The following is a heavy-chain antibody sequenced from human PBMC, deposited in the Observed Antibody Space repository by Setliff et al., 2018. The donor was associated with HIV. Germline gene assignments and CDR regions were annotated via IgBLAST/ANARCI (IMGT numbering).Heavy chain of an antibody. CDR3: ARGEPPASRSGLLY. CDR2: VQYVGPA. V-gene: IGHV4-59*01. D-gene: IGHD3-22*01. CDR1: GDDINRDF. J-gene: IGHJ2*01. Sequence: PSETLSLTCSVSGDDINRDFWTWMRQPPGKGLEWIGYVQYVGPANYNPSLQSRPTLSIDTSKNQFSLKLISVTAADTAVYYCARGEPPASRSGLLYWGRGTLVTVSS.